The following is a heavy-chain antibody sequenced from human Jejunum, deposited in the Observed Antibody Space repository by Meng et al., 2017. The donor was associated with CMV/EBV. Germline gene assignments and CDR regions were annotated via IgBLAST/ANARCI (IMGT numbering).Heavy chain of an antibody. CDR3: VRVDTMTTFLLDS. CDR2: ISYTGST. Sequence: GGSFSSTSDHGGWVRQAPGKGLEWVGSISYTGSTYYNPSLERRLTISVDRSKNQFSLRLTTATAADAAVYYCVRVDTMTTFLLDSWGPGTLVTVSS. V-gene: IGHV4-39*07. J-gene: IGHJ4*02. D-gene: IGHD4-11*01. CDR1: GGSFSSTSDH.